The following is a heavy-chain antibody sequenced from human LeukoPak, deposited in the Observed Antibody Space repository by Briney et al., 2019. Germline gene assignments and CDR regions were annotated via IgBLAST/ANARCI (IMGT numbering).Heavy chain of an antibody. CDR3: ARRFETNGWVDY. Sequence: SETLSLTCTVSGGSISGYYGSWIRQPPGKGLEWIGYIYSSGSTNSNPSLMSRVTISVVSSKNQFSLNLTSVTATDTAVYYCARRFETNGWVDYWGQGTLVTVSS. CDR1: GGSISGYY. J-gene: IGHJ4*02. D-gene: IGHD6-19*01. V-gene: IGHV4-59*08. CDR2: IYSSGST.